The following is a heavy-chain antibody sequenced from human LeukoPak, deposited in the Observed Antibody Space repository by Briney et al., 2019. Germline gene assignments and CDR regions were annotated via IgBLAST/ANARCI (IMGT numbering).Heavy chain of an antibody. V-gene: IGHV3-48*04. Sequence: PGGSLRLSCAASGFTFSSYSMNWVRQAPWRGLEWVSYISSNSGTINYADSVKGRFTISRDNAKNSLYLQMNSLRAEDTAVYYCARGPSKYYFDYWGQGTLVTVSS. CDR3: ARGPSKYYFDY. CDR2: ISSNSGTI. J-gene: IGHJ4*02. CDR1: GFTFSSYS.